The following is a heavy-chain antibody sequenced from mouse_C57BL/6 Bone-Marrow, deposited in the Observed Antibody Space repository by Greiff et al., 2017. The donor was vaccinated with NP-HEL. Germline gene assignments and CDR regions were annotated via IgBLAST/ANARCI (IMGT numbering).Heavy chain of an antibody. D-gene: IGHD2-4*01. Sequence: EVKLVESGGGLVQPGGSLSLSCAASGFTFTDYYMSWVRQPPGKALEWVGFIRNKANGYTIEYSASVTGRFTISRDNSQSILYLQMNALRAEDSATYYCARSIYYDYADDPFYGMDYWGQGTSVTVSS. CDR2: IRNKANGYTI. CDR1: GFTFTDYY. CDR3: ARSIYYDYADDPFYGMDY. V-gene: IGHV7-3*01. J-gene: IGHJ4*01.